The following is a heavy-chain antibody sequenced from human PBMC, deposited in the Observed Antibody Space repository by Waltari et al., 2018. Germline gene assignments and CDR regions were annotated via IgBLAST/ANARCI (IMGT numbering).Heavy chain of an antibody. CDR3: ARDGQIAAAASEVAY. J-gene: IGHJ4*02. D-gene: IGHD6-13*01. CDR2: ISAYNGNT. Sequence: QVQLVQSGAEVKKPGSSVKVSCKASGGTFSSYAISWVRQAPGQGLEWMGWISAYNGNTNYAQKLQGRVTMTTDTSTSTAYMELRSLRSDDTAVYYCARDGQIAAAASEVAYWGQGTLVTVSS. CDR1: GGTFSSYA. V-gene: IGHV1-18*01.